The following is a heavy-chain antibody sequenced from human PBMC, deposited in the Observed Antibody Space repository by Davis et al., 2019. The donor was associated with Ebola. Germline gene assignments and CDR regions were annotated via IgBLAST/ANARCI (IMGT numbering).Heavy chain of an antibody. V-gene: IGHV3-23*01. D-gene: IGHD3-3*01. J-gene: IGHJ6*04. CDR3: SKSGLSVGVVKYQYGMDV. CDR2: ISGSGGST. CDR1: GFTFDDYA. Sequence: PGGSLRLSCAASGFTFDDYAMHWVRQAPGKGLEWVSAISGSGGSTYYADPVKGRFTISRDNSKKTLYLQMNSLRAEDTGGYYCSKSGLSVGVVKYQYGMDVLGKGDTVTVSS.